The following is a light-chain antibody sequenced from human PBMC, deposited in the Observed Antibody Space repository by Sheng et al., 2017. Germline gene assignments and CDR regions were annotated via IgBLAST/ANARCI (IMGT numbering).Light chain of an antibody. CDR3: QQYDSWPRT. Sequence: EIVLTQSPGTLTLSPGQRATLSCRASQSVSNNLAWYQQKPGQAPRLLIYGASTRATGIPARFSGRGSGTDFTLTISSLQSEDFAFYYCQQYDSWPRTFGQGTKVDVK. CDR2: GAS. CDR1: QSVSNN. J-gene: IGKJ1*01. V-gene: IGKV3-15*01.